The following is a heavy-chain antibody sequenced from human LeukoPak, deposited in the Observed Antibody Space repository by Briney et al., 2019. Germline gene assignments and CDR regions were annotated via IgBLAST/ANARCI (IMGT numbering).Heavy chain of an antibody. CDR3: ARREPYYDILTGYYYGWFDP. CDR2: INHSEST. CDR1: GGSFSGYY. D-gene: IGHD3-9*01. J-gene: IGHJ5*02. Sequence: SETLYLTCAVYGGSFSGYYWSWIRQPPGKELEWIGEINHSESTNYNPSLKSRVTISVDTSKNQFSLKLSSVTAADTAVYYCARREPYYDILTGYYYGWFDPWGQGTLVTVSS. V-gene: IGHV4-34*01.